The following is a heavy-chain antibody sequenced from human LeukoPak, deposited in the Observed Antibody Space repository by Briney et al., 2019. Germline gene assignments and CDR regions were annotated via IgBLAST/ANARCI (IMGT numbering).Heavy chain of an antibody. V-gene: IGHV1-8*01. D-gene: IGHD3-22*01. CDR3: ARGLVDYYDSSGYYLERYNWFDP. CDR1: GYTFTSYD. J-gene: IGHJ5*02. Sequence: GASVKVSCKASGYTFTSYDINWVRQATGQGLEWMGWMNPNSGNTSYAQKFQGRVTMTRNTSISTAYMELSSLRSEDTAVYYCARGLVDYYDSSGYYLERYNWFDPWGQGTLVTVSS. CDR2: MNPNSGNT.